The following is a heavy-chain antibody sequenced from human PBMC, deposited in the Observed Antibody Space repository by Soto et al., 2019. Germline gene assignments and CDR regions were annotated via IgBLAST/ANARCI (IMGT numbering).Heavy chain of an antibody. V-gene: IGHV1-58*02. CDR2: IVVGSGNT. J-gene: IGHJ6*02. CDR3: ATAVSSFERSVSLPYGGDV. Sequence: QKQLVQYGPEVKKPGTSVKVSCKASGFTFTSSAIQWVRQARGQRLEWICWIVVGSGNTNYAQKFQKRVTITRDMSTSTAYMELSSLRFEDTAVYYCATAVSSFERSVSLPYGGDVWGRGKTVTVSS. D-gene: IGHD3-16*01. CDR1: GFTFTSSA.